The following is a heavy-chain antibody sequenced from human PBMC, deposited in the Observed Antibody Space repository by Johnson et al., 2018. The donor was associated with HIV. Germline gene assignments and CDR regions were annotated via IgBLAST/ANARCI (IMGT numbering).Heavy chain of an antibody. CDR2: ISYDGTKK. V-gene: IGHV3-30-3*01. Sequence: QVQLVESGGGLIQPGGSLRLSCAASGFTVSSNYMSWVRQAPGKGLEWLAFISYDGTKKDNADSVKGRFTISRDNSKNTLYLQMNSLRPEDTAVYYCARGYNFWSGYYFDVFDIWGQGTMVTVSP. J-gene: IGHJ3*02. D-gene: IGHD3-3*01. CDR3: ARGYNFWSGYYFDVFDI. CDR1: GFTVSSNY.